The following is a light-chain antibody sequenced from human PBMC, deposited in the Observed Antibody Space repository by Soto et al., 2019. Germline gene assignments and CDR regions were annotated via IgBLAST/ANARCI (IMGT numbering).Light chain of an antibody. CDR2: GAS. CDR1: QSVSSSY. CDR3: QQYGSSSFP. Sequence: EIVLTQSPGTLSLSPGERATLSCRASQSVSSSYLAWYQQKPGQAPRLLIYGASSRATGIPDRFSGSGSGTDFTLTISRREPEDFAVYYCQQYGSSSFPFGPGTKVDIK. V-gene: IGKV3-20*01. J-gene: IGKJ3*01.